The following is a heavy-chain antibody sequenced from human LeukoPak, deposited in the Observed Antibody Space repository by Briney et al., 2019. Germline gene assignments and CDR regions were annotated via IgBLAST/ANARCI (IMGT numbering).Heavy chain of an antibody. Sequence: SETLSLTCTVSGGSISSGTYYWGWIRHPPGKGLEWIASLHYSGRTDYNASLKSRVSISVDTSRNQFSLGLRFLTAADTAGYYCARLGYCSSTSCYADNWGQGTLVTVSS. V-gene: IGHV4-39*01. CDR2: LHYSGRT. D-gene: IGHD2-2*01. CDR1: GGSISSGTYY. J-gene: IGHJ4*02. CDR3: ARLGYCSSTSCYADN.